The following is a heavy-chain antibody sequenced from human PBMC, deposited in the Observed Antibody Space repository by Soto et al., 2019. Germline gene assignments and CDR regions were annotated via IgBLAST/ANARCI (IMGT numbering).Heavy chain of an antibody. CDR1: GYTFANYG. CDR2: ISVYNGDT. D-gene: IGHD2-21*02. V-gene: IGHV1-18*01. CDR3: ARAGRSYAGDPDP. J-gene: IGHJ5*02. Sequence: QVQLLQSGGEVERPGASVRVSCKASGYTFANYGITWVRQAPGQGLELVGWISVYNGDTNFAQKFRGRVTLTTDTSTTTAYMELRGLRSDDTAVYFCARAGRSYAGDPDPWGQGTLVTVSS.